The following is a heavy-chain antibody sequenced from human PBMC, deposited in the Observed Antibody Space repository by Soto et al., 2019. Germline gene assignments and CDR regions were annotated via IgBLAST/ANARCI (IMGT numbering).Heavy chain of an antibody. CDR1: GFTFSSYA. CDR2: ISYDGSNK. V-gene: IGHV3-30-3*01. J-gene: IGHJ6*02. CDR3: ARRGSGRRFVARSGGGMDV. Sequence: GGSLRLSCAASGFTFSSYAMHWVRQAPGKGLEWVAVISYDGSNKYYADSVKGRFTISRDNSKNTLYLQMNSLRAEDTAVYYCARRGSGRRFVARSGGGMDVWGQGTTVTVSS. D-gene: IGHD3-10*01.